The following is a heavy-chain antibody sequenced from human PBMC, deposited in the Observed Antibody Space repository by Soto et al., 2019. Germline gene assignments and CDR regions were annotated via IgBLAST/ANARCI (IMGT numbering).Heavy chain of an antibody. J-gene: IGHJ4*02. CDR2: INHSGST. CDR1: GGSFSGYY. D-gene: IGHD5-18*01. V-gene: IGHV4-34*01. Sequence: PSATLSLTCAVYGGSFSGYYWSWIRQPPGKGQEWIGEINHSGSTNYNPSLKSRVTISVDTSKNQFSLKLSSVTAADTAVYYCARASGVRGDKAMVRIFPWRYFDYCGQGTLVT. CDR3: ARASGVRGDKAMVRIFPWRYFDY.